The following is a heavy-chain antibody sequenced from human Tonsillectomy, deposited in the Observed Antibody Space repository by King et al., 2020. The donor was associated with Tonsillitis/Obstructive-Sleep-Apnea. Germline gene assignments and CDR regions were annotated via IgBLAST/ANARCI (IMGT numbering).Heavy chain of an antibody. CDR3: ARDRSRDYSNYPLWNFDY. J-gene: IGHJ4*02. CDR2: INPSGGST. CDR1: GYTFTSYY. D-gene: IGHD4-11*01. Sequence: QLVQSGAEVKKPGASVKVSCKASGYTFTSYYVHWVRQAPGQGLDGMGIINPSGGSTSYAQKFQVRVTMTRDTSTSTVYMELSSLRSEDTAVYYCARDRSRDYSNYPLWNFDYWGQGTLVTVSS. V-gene: IGHV1-46*01.